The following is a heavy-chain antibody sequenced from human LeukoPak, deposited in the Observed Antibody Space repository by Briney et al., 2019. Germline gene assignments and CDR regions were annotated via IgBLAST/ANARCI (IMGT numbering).Heavy chain of an antibody. J-gene: IGHJ6*02. V-gene: IGHV4-34*01. CDR3: ARALRGYSGYDDTWTYYYYGMDV. Sequence: SETLSLTCAVYGGSFSGYYWSWIRQPPGKGLEWIGEINHSGSTNYNPSLKSRVTISVDTSKNQFSLKLSSVTAADTAVYYCARALRGYSGYDDTWTYYYYGMDVWGQGTTVTVSS. CDR2: INHSGST. CDR1: GGSFSGYY. D-gene: IGHD5-12*01.